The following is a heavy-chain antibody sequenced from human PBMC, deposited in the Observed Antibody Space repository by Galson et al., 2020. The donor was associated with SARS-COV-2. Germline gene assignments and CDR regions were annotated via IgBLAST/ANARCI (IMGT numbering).Heavy chain of an antibody. CDR2: IYYSGST. CDR3: AYRVEQGGY. Sequence: ETSETLSLTCTVSGDSISSSSYYWGWIRQPPGKGLEWIGSIYYSGSTYYNPSLKSRVTISVDSSKNQFSLKLSSVTAADTAVYYCAYRVEQGGYWGQGTLVTVSS. J-gene: IGHJ4*02. D-gene: IGHD1-1*01. V-gene: IGHV4-39*01. CDR1: GDSISSSSYY.